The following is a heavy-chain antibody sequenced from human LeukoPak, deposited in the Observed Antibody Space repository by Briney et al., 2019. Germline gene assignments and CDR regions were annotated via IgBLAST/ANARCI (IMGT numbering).Heavy chain of an antibody. CDR3: ARDAGWELLYAFDI. Sequence: GASVKVSCKASGYTFTSYDINWVRQATGQGLEWMGWVNPNSGNTGYAQKFQGRVTMTRNTSISTAYMELSSLRSEDTAVYYCARDAGWELLYAFDIWGQGTMVTVSS. V-gene: IGHV1-8*01. D-gene: IGHD1-26*01. CDR2: VNPNSGNT. J-gene: IGHJ3*02. CDR1: GYTFTSYD.